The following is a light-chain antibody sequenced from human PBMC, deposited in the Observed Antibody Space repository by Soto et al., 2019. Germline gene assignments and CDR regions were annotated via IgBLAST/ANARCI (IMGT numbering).Light chain of an antibody. CDR2: KAT. J-gene: IGKJ1*01. CDR1: QSVRTW. V-gene: IGKV1-5*03. Sequence: PLTQSPSTLSASVGDRVTITCRASQSVRTWLAWFQQKPGKAPKLLIYKATTLESGVPSRFSGSGSGTEFTLTISSLQPDDFATYYCQQYDNYLTFGRGTKVDIK. CDR3: QQYDNYLT.